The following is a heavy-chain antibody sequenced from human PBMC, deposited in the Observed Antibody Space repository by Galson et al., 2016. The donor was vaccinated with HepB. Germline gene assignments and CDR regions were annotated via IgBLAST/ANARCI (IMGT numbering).Heavy chain of an antibody. CDR3: PRIFSPTQYSSGWVYFDY. V-gene: IGHV2-70*01. CDR1: GFSLSTRGMC. Sequence: LVKPTQTLTLTCTFSGFSLSTRGMCVTWIRQPPGKALEWLALIDWDDDKYYSTALKTRLTISKDTSKKQVVLTMTNMDPVDTATYYCPRIFSPTQYSSGWVYFDYWGQGTLVTVSS. J-gene: IGHJ4*02. D-gene: IGHD6-19*01. CDR2: IDWDDDK.